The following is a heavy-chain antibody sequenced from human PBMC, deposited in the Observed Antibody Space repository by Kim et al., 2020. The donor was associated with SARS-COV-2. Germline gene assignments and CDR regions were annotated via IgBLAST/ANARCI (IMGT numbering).Heavy chain of an antibody. CDR1: GFTFSSYA. Sequence: GGSLRLSCAASGFTFSSYAMHWVRQAPGKGLEWVAVIWYDGSNKYYADSVKGRFTISRDNSKNTLYLQMNSLRAEDTAVYYCAKDRRNWNRPGGTFDIWGQGTMVTVSS. D-gene: IGHD1-20*01. J-gene: IGHJ3*02. CDR2: IWYDGSNK. CDR3: AKDRRNWNRPGGTFDI. V-gene: IGHV3-33*06.